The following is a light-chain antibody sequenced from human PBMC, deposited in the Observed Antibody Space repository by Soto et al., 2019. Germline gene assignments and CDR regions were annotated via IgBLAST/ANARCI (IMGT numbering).Light chain of an antibody. CDR2: QAS. V-gene: IGKV1-5*03. CDR1: QSISTW. CDR3: QQYFSYAWT. J-gene: IGKJ1*01. Sequence: DIQMTQSPSTLSASVGDRVSITCRASQSISTWLAWYQQKPGKAPKVLIYQASNLESGVPSRFSGSGSGTEFTLTIISLQPDDSATYYCQQYFSYAWTFGPGTKVEIK.